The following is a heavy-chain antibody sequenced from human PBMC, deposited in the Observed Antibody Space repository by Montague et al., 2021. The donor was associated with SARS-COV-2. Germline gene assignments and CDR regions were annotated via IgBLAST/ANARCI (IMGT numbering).Heavy chain of an antibody. CDR2: ISYDGSNE. J-gene: IGHJ4*02. D-gene: IGHD3-22*01. V-gene: IGHV3-30*17. CDR3: ARTYYYDSSGFPGPYYFDF. Sequence: SLRLSCAAPGFMFHLYAMHWVRQAPGQGLEWVAVISYDGSNEFYADSVQGRFTISRDNSGNTVSLQMHSLRAEDTAVYYCARTYYYDSSGFPGPYYFDFWGQGTPVTVSS. CDR1: GFMFHLYA.